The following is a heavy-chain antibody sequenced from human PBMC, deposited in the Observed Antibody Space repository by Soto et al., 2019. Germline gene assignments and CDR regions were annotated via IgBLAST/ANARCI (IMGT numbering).Heavy chain of an antibody. Sequence: ASVKVSCKASGYTFTSYGISWVRQAPGQGLEWMGWISAYNGNTNYAQKLQGRVTMTTDTSTSTAYMELRSLRSDDTAVYYCARVVYGDPGHYYYYGMDVWGQGTTVTVSS. CDR1: GYTFTSYG. CDR3: ARVVYGDPGHYYYYGMDV. J-gene: IGHJ6*02. V-gene: IGHV1-18*01. CDR2: ISAYNGNT. D-gene: IGHD4-17*01.